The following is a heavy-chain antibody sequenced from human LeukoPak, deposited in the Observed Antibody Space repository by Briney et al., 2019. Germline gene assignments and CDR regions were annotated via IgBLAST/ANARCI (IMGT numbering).Heavy chain of an antibody. J-gene: IGHJ5*02. Sequence: SETLSLTCTVSGGSISSYYWSWIRQPPGKGLEWIGYIYTSGSTNYNPSLKSRVTMSVDTSKNQFSLKLSSVTAADTAVYYCARDRIGCSSTSCFVQDNWFDPWGQGTLVTVSS. CDR2: IYTSGST. CDR3: ARDRIGCSSTSCFVQDNWFDP. V-gene: IGHV4-4*08. D-gene: IGHD2-2*01. CDR1: GGSISSYY.